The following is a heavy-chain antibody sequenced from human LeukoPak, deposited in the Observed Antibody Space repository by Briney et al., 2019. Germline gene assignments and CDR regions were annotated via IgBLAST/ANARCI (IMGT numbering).Heavy chain of an antibody. Sequence: PSETLSLTCNVSNYSICRSYFWGWARQPPGKGLEWIGRNFHSGSNNYNPSLKSRVTISVDASKNQFSLKLSSVTAADTAVYYCARGRRLTAVVAALHRGWFDPWGQGTLVTVSS. J-gene: IGHJ5*02. CDR3: ARGRRLTAVVAALHRGWFDP. CDR1: NYSICRSYF. CDR2: NFHSGSN. D-gene: IGHD2-15*01. V-gene: IGHV4-38-2*02.